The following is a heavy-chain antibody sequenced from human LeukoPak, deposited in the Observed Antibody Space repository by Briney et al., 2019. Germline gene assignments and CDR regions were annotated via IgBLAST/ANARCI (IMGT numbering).Heavy chain of an antibody. CDR1: GYTLTELS. CDR2: FDPEDGET. Sequence: ASVKVSCKVSGYTLTELSMHWVRQAPGKGLEWMGGFDPEDGETIYAQKFQGRVTMTEDTSTDTAYMELGSLRSEDTAVYYCATATAMVRGVITLNYYYGMDVWGQGTTVTVSS. V-gene: IGHV1-24*01. J-gene: IGHJ6*02. CDR3: ATATAMVRGVITLNYYYGMDV. D-gene: IGHD3-10*01.